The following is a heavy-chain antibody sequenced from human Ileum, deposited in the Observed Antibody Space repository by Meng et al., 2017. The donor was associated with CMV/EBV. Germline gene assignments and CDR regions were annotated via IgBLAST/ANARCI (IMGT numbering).Heavy chain of an antibody. D-gene: IGHD1-14*01. J-gene: IGHJ5*02. CDR1: GYTFTHYD. Sequence: ASVKVSCKASGYTFTHYDINWVRQAPGQGLEWMGWISAYNGNTNYAQKLQGRVTMTTDTSTSTAYMELRSLRSDDTAVYYCARDRKGGWFDPWGQGTLVTVSS. CDR3: ARDRKGGWFDP. V-gene: IGHV1-18*01. CDR2: ISAYNGNT.